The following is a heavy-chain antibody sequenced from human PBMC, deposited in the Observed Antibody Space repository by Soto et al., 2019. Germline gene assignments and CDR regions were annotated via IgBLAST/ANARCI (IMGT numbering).Heavy chain of an antibody. CDR1: GGSISSGGYY. J-gene: IGHJ4*02. V-gene: IGHV4-31*03. D-gene: IGHD3-10*01. CDR2: IYYSGST. Sequence: SETLSLTCTVSGGSISSGGYYWSWIRQHPGKGLEWIGYIYYSGSTYYNPSLKSRVTISVDTSKNQFSLKLSSVTAADTAMYYCARENMVRGVYFDYWGQGTLVTVSS. CDR3: ARENMVRGVYFDY.